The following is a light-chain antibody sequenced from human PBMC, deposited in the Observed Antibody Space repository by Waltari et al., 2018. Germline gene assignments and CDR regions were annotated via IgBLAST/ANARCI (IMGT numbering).Light chain of an antibody. Sequence: EIVLTQSPGTVSLSPGERATLPCRTSQSVSRALAWYQQNPGQAPRLLIYGILNRATGSPDRFSGSGSGTDFSLNISRLEPEDFGVYYCQHYVMLPVTFGQGTRVEVK. CDR2: GIL. CDR3: QHYVMLPVT. J-gene: IGKJ1*01. V-gene: IGKV3-20*01. CDR1: QSVSRA.